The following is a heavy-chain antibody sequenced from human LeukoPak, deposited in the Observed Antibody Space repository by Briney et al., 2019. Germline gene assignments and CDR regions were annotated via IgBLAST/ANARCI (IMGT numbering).Heavy chain of an antibody. CDR2: ISGSGGST. CDR1: GFTFSSYA. J-gene: IGHJ5*02. D-gene: IGHD6-19*01. CDR3: AKDLSSGWIVPFDP. V-gene: IGHV3-23*01. Sequence: GGSLRLSCAASGFTFSSYAMSWVRQAPGKGLEWVSGISGSGGSTYYADSVKGRFTISRDNSKNTLYLQMNSLRAEDTAVYYCAKDLSSGWIVPFDPWGQGTLVTVSS.